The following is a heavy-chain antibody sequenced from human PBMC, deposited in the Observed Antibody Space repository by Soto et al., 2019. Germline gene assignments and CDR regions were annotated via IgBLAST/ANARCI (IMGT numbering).Heavy chain of an antibody. CDR1: GFSFSDYY. CDR2: ISGVGSTI. Sequence: QVQLLESGGGLVKPGGSLRLSCVASGFSFSDYYMSWIRQSPGKGLEWVAMISGVGSTIHYVGSVRGRFSISRDNVLNSLYLQLSSLRVEDTAIYYCARRITTFGVVETNWGQGTLVTVSS. J-gene: IGHJ4*02. CDR3: ARRITTFGVVETN. D-gene: IGHD3-3*01. V-gene: IGHV3-11*01.